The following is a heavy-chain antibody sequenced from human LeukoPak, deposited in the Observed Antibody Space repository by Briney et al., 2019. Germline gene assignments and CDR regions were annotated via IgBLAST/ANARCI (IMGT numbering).Heavy chain of an antibody. V-gene: IGHV3-30*18. CDR2: ISYDGSNK. Sequence: GGSLRLSCAASGFTFSSYTMNWVRQAPGKGLEWVALISYDGSNKYYGDSVKGRFTISRDNSKNTLYLQMNSLRGEDTAVYYCAKYSSSSNYYYGMDVWGQGTTVTVSS. CDR1: GFTFSSYT. CDR3: AKYSSSSNYYYGMDV. J-gene: IGHJ6*02. D-gene: IGHD6-6*01.